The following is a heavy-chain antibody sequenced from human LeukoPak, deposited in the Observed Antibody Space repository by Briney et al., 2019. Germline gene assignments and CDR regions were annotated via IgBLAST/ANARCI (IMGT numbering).Heavy chain of an antibody. CDR1: DGSSSGYY. CDR3: ARTMVYAIRGFDP. D-gene: IGHD2-8*01. Sequence: SETLFLTCAVYDGSSSGYYWSWFRQPPGEGLEWIGEINHSGSASYNQSLTSRVTISVDTSKIQFSLKLRSVTATDTAVYDCARTMVYAIRGFDPWGQGTRITVSS. J-gene: IGHJ5*02. CDR2: INHSGSA. V-gene: IGHV4-34*01.